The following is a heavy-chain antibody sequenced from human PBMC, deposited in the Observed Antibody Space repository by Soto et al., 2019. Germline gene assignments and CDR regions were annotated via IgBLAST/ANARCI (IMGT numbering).Heavy chain of an antibody. V-gene: IGHV1-3*03. Sequence: ASVKVSCKASGYTFTSYAMHWVRQAPGQRLEWMGWINAGNGNTKYSQEFQGRLTITKDTSKNQVVLTMTNMDPVDTATYYCAHLVVAGITYYFDSWGQGTLVTVSS. CDR1: GYTFTSYA. J-gene: IGHJ4*02. D-gene: IGHD2-15*01. CDR3: AHLVVAGITYYFDS. CDR2: INAGNGNT.